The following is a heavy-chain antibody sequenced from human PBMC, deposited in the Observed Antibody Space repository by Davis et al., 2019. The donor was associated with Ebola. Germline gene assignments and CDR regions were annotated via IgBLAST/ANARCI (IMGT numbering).Heavy chain of an antibody. Sequence: GESLKISCAASGFTFSDYYMSWIRQAPGKGLEWVSYISSSGSTIYYADSVKGRFTISRDNAKNSLYLQMNSLRAEDTAVYYCARAPIAAAGHYYYYYGMDVWGQGTTVTVSS. CDR1: GFTFSDYY. J-gene: IGHJ6*02. CDR3: ARAPIAAAGHYYYYYGMDV. D-gene: IGHD6-13*01. V-gene: IGHV3-11*01. CDR2: ISSSGSTI.